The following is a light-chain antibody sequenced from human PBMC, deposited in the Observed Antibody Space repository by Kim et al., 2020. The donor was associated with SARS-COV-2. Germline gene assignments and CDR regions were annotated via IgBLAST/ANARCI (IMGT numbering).Light chain of an antibody. Sequence: DIQMTQTPSSLSASVGDTVTITCRASQTIGTSLSWYQQKSGRVPKLLIFAAATLQSGVSSRFSGTGFGTDFTLTITSLQPDDLATYFCQQSNVAPYTFGLGTKVDIK. J-gene: IGKJ2*01. CDR1: QTIGTS. V-gene: IGKV1-39*01. CDR2: AAA. CDR3: QQSNVAPYT.